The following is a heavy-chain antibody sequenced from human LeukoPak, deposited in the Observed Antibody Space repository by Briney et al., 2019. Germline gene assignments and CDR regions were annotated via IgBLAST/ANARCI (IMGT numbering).Heavy chain of an antibody. J-gene: IGHJ4*02. CDR3: ASLSYSSSWE. D-gene: IGHD6-13*01. CDR2: IYYSGST. CDR1: GGSISSSSYY. V-gene: IGHV4-39*01. Sequence: SETLSLTCTVSGGSISSSSYYWGWIRQPPGKGLEWIGSIYYSGSTYYNPSLKSRVTISVDTSKNQFSLKLSSVTAADTAVYYCASLSYSSSWEWGQGNLVTVSS.